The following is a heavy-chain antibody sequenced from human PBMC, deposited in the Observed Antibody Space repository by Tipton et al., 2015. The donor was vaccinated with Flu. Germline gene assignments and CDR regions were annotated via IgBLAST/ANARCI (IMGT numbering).Heavy chain of an antibody. CDR1: GGSISDYY. D-gene: IGHD2/OR15-2a*01. CDR3: ARVNRSWLVP. V-gene: IGHV4-59*13. CDR2: IFYTGNT. Sequence: TLSLTCSPSGGSISDYYYTWIRQPPGKGLEWIGSIFYTGNTDYSPSLKSRVTISLDTSKNQFSLELTSMTAADTAVYYCARVNRSWLVPWGQGTLVTVSS. J-gene: IGHJ5*02.